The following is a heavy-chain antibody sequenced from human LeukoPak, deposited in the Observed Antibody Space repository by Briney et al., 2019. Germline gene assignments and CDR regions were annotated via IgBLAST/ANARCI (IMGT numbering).Heavy chain of an antibody. CDR3: ATGPLNYYDSSGYLY. CDR1: GYTLTELS. V-gene: IGHV1-24*01. CDR2: FDPEDGET. D-gene: IGHD3-22*01. J-gene: IGHJ4*02. Sequence: ASVKVSCKVSGYTLTELSMHWVRQAPGKGLEWMGGFDPEDGETIYAQKFQGRVTMTEDTSTDTAYMELSSLRSEDTAVYYCATGPLNYYDSSGYLYWGQGTLVTVSS.